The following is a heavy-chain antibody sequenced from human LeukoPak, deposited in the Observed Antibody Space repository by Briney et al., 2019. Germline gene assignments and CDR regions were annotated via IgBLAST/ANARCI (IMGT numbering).Heavy chain of an antibody. CDR1: GYTFTSYG. V-gene: IGHV1-18*01. J-gene: IGHJ4*02. Sequence: ASVKLSCKSSGYTFTSYGSSGVRHAPAQGHEWVGGISAYNGTTNYAQTLQGRVTMTTDTSTSTPYMELRSLRSEDAAGYYWARDGDRCQVRCFGYWGQGTLVTVSS. D-gene: IGHD2-21*02. CDR3: ARDGDRCQVRCFGY. CDR2: ISAYNGTT.